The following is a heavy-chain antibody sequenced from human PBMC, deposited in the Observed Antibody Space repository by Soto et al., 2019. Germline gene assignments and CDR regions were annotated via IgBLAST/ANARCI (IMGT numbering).Heavy chain of an antibody. V-gene: IGHV1-18*01. J-gene: IGHJ4*02. CDR1: GYTFTTYG. Sequence: GASVKVSCKASGYTFTTYGITWVRQAPGQGLEWMGWISPYSGNTNYAQNLQGRVTMTTDTSTSTAYMGLRSLGSDDTAMYYCARVADYYDSSGYPSGPVDYWGQGTLVTVS. D-gene: IGHD3-22*01. CDR3: ARVADYYDSSGYPSGPVDY. CDR2: ISPYSGNT.